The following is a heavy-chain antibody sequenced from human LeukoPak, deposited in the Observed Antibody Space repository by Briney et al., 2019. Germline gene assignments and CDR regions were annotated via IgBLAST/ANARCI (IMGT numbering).Heavy chain of an antibody. CDR1: GFTFSTYD. CDR3: ARGGREGFDI. V-gene: IGHV3-13*01. J-gene: IGHJ3*02. CDR2: IATGGDT. Sequence: GGSLRLSCAASGFTFSTYDMHWVRRPTGKGLEWVSAIATGGDTFYSVSVKGRCTVSRQDAKSSLYLQMNSLRAGDTAVYYCARGGREGFDIWGQGTRVTVSS. D-gene: IGHD5-24*01.